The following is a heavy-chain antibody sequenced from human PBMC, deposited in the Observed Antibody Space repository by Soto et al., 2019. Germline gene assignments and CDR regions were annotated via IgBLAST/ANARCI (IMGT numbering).Heavy chain of an antibody. CDR3: PRNSYFDS. CDR2: IYYSGST. V-gene: IGHV4-61*01. J-gene: IGHJ4*02. CDR1: GGSVSSGSYY. Sequence: LSLTCTVSGGSVSSGSYYWSWIRQPPGKGLEWIGYIYYSGSTNYNPSLKSRVTISVDTSKNQFSLKLSSVIAADTAMYYCPRNSYFDSWGQGTLVTVSS. D-gene: IGHD4-4*01.